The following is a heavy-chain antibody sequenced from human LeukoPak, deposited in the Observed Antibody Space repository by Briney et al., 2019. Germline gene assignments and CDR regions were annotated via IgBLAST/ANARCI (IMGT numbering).Heavy chain of an antibody. J-gene: IGHJ4*02. CDR1: GGSISSSSYY. CDR2: IYYSGST. CDR3: ARGYCTNGVCYYNVGFDY. Sequence: SETLSLTCTVSGGSISSSSYYWGWIRQPPGKGLEWIGSIYYSGSTYYNPSLKSRVTISVDTSKNQFSLKLSSVTAADTAVYYCARGYCTNGVCYYNVGFDYWGQGTLVTVSS. D-gene: IGHD2-8*01. V-gene: IGHV4-39*07.